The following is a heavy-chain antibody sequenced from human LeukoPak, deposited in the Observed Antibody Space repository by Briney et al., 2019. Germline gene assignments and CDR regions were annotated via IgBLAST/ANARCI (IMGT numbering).Heavy chain of an antibody. V-gene: IGHV3-23*01. J-gene: IGHJ6*02. CDR1: GFTFSSYA. Sequence: GGSLRLSCAASGFTFSSYAMSWVRQAPGKGLEWVSAISGSGGSTYYADSVKGRFTISRDNSKNTLYLQMNSLRAEDTAVYYCAKSLRWTSSIRGIGKDYYYGMDVWGQGTTVTVSS. D-gene: IGHD3-10*01. CDR2: ISGSGGST. CDR3: AKSLRWTSSIRGIGKDYYYGMDV.